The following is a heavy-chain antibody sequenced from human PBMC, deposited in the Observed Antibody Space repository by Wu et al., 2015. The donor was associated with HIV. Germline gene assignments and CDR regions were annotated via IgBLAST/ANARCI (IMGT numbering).Heavy chain of an antibody. D-gene: IGHD3-10*01. CDR3: ARDELFRVDDAFDM. CDR1: GYTFTGYY. CDR2: TNPNSGGT. J-gene: IGHJ3*02. V-gene: IGHV1-2*02. Sequence: LVQSGAEVKKSGASVKVSCKASGYTFTGYYMHWLRQAPGQGLEWMGWTNPNSGGTKYAQKFQGRVTLTRDTSITTTYMEMSGLRSDDTAVYYCARDELFRVDDAFDMWGQGTMVIVSS.